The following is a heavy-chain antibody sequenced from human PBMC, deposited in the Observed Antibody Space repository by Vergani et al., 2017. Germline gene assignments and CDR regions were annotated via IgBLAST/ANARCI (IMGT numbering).Heavy chain of an antibody. CDR2: IYYSGST. J-gene: IGHJ4*02. CDR1: GGSISSGDYY. D-gene: IGHD3-3*01. Sequence: QVQLQESGPGLVKPSQTLSLTCTVSGGSISSGDYYWSWIRQHPGKGLEWIGYIYYSGSTNYNPSLKSRVTISVDTSKNQFSLKLSSVTAADTAVYYWAREDERITIFGVVRTFDYWGQGTLVTVSS. CDR3: AREDERITIFGVVRTFDY. V-gene: IGHV4-61*08.